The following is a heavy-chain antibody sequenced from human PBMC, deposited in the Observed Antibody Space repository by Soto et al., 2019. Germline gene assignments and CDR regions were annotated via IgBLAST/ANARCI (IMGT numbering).Heavy chain of an antibody. Sequence: SLRLSCAASGFTFNTNAMSWVRQAPGKGLGWVSSISGTGSRTYYADSVKGRFTIARDNAKNSLYLQMNSLRAEDTAVYYCAREGRQRLVMSRYYYYYYGMDVWGQGTTVTVSS. V-gene: IGHV3-23*01. J-gene: IGHJ6*02. D-gene: IGHD6-13*01. CDR1: GFTFNTNA. CDR2: ISGTGSRT. CDR3: AREGRQRLVMSRYYYYYYGMDV.